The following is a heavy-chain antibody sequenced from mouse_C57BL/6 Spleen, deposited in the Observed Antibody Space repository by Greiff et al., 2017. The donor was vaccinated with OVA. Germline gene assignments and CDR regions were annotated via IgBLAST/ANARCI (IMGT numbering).Heavy chain of an antibody. CDR3: AKGDVGFDY. Sequence: VQLKESGPGLVKPSQSLSLTCSVTGYSITSGYYWNWIRQFPGNKLEWMGYISYDGSNNYNPSLKNRISITRDTSKNQFFLKLNSVTTEDTATYYCAKGDVGFDYWGQGTTLTVSS. CDR2: ISYDGSN. V-gene: IGHV3-6*01. D-gene: IGHD3-3*01. CDR1: GYSITSGYY. J-gene: IGHJ2*01.